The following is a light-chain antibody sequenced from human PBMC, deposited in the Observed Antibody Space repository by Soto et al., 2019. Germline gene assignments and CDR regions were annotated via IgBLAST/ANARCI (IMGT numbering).Light chain of an antibody. CDR1: QDISNY. Sequence: DIKMTQSPSSLSASVGDRVPITCQASQDISNYLNWYQQKPGKAPKLLIYDASNLETGVPSRFSGSGSGTDFTFTISSLQPEDIATYYCQQYDNLLITFGQGTRLEIK. CDR3: QQYDNLLIT. J-gene: IGKJ5*01. CDR2: DAS. V-gene: IGKV1-33*01.